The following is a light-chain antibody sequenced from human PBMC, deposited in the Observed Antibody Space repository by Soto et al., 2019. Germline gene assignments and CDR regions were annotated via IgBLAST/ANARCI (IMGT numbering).Light chain of an antibody. CDR1: QTISNL. CDR2: DVT. V-gene: IGKV1-5*01. Sequence: CVDLGDRVIITIRASQTISNLLAWYQQKPGKAPKLLIYDVTSLESSVPSRFSGSGSDTEFTITFSIVLRDHHSSCSSHRIYRDPRFGGGTKVDIK. CDR3: HRIYRDPR. J-gene: IGKJ4*01.